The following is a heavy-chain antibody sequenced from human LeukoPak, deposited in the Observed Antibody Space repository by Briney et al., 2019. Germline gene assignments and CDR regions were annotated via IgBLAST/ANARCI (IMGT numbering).Heavy chain of an antibody. CDR3: ARGDYASSGYYYDGYAFDI. V-gene: IGHV4-30-4*01. CDR1: GGSISSGDYY. Sequence: SETLSLTCTVSGGSISSGDYYWSWIRQPPGKGLEWIGYIYYSGSTYYNPSLKSRVTISVDTSKNQFSLKLSSVTAADTAVYYCARGDYASSGYYYDGYAFDIWGQGTMVTVSS. CDR2: IYYSGST. D-gene: IGHD3-22*01. J-gene: IGHJ3*02.